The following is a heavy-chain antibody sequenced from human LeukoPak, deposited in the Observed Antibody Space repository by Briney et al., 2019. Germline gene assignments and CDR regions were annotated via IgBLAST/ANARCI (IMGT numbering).Heavy chain of an antibody. CDR3: ARGWYYDYVWGSYRYSYFDY. D-gene: IGHD3-16*02. Sequence: GSLRLSCAASGFTVSSNYMSWVRQPPGKGLEWIGEINHSGSTNYNPSLKSRVTISVDTSKNQFSLKLSSVTAADTAVYYCARGWYYDYVWGSYRYSYFDYWGQGTLVTVSS. CDR1: GFTVSSNY. J-gene: IGHJ4*02. CDR2: INHSGST. V-gene: IGHV4-34*01.